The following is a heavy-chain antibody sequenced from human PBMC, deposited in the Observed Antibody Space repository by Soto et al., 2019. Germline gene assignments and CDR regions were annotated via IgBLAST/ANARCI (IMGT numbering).Heavy chain of an antibody. D-gene: IGHD3-10*01. V-gene: IGHV3-30-3*01. CDR2: ISYDGSNK. Sequence: GGSLRLSCAASGFTFSSYAMHWVRQAPGKGLEWVAVISYDGSNKYYADSVKGRFTISRDNAKNTLFLQLNSLRAEDTATYYCAVSNYHGSGSPFDYWGQGALVTVSS. CDR1: GFTFSSYA. CDR3: AVSNYHGSGSPFDY. J-gene: IGHJ4*02.